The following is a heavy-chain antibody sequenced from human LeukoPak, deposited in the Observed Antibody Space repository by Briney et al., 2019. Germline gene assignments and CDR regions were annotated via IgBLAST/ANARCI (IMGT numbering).Heavy chain of an antibody. CDR3: AREKIPSPIVVVNSMDV. J-gene: IGHJ6*02. D-gene: IGHD3-22*01. CDR1: GGTFSSYA. Sequence: ASVKVSCKASGGTFSSYAISWVRQAPGQGLEWMGIINPSGGSTSYAQKFQGRVTMTRDTSTSTVYMELSSLRSEDTAVYYCAREKIPSPIVVVNSMDVWGQGTTVTVSS. V-gene: IGHV1-46*01. CDR2: INPSGGST.